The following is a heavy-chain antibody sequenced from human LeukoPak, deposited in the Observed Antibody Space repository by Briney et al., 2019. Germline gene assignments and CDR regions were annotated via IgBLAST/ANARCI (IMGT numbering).Heavy chain of an antibody. V-gene: IGHV3-11*01. CDR1: GFTFSDYY. D-gene: IGHD2-8*01. CDR2: ISSSGSTI. Sequence: MTGGSLRLSCAASGFTFSDYYMSWIRQAPGKGLEWVSYISSSGSTIYYADSVKGRFTISRDNAKNSLYLQMNSLTAEDTAVYYCAREGDCTNGVCYNYFDYWGQGTLVTVFS. CDR3: AREGDCTNGVCYNYFDY. J-gene: IGHJ4*02.